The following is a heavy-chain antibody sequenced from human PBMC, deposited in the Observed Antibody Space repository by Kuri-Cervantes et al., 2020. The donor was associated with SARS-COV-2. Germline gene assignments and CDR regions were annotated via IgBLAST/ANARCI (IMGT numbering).Heavy chain of an antibody. CDR2: INPNSGGT. J-gene: IGHJ4*02. V-gene: IGHV1-2*02. CDR1: GYTFTGYY. CDR3: ARAAMAVYYFDY. Sequence: ASVKVSCKASGYTFTGYYMHWVRQAPGQGLEWMGWINPNSGGTNYAQKFQGRVTMTRDTSNSTAYMELSRLRSDDTAVYYCARAAMAVYYFDYWGQGTLVTGSS. D-gene: IGHD5-18*01.